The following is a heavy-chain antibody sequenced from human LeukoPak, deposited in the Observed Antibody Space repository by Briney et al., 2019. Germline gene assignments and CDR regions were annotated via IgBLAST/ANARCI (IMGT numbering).Heavy chain of an antibody. D-gene: IGHD2-15*01. CDR3: ARGCSGGSCYSNYYYYGMDV. CDR1: GFTFSSYA. J-gene: IGHJ6*02. CDR2: ISYDGSNK. V-gene: IGHV3-30-3*01. Sequence: GRSLRLSCAASGFTFSSYAMHWVRQAPGKGLEWVAVISYDGSNKYYADSVKGRFTISRDNSKNTLYLQMNSLRAEDTAVYYCARGCSGGSCYSNYYYYGMDVWGQGTTVTVSS.